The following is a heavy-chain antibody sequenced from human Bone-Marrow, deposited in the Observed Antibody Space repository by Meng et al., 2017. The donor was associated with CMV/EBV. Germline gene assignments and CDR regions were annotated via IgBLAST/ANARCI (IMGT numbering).Heavy chain of an antibody. V-gene: IGHV3-7*01. Sequence: GGSLRLSCAASGFTFSSYWMSWVRQAPGKGLEWVANIKQDGSEKYYVDSVKGRFTISRDNAKNSLYLQMNSLRAEDTAVYYCASTSDSSGYYPGYWGQGTLVTVYS. CDR3: ASTSDSSGYYPGY. D-gene: IGHD3-22*01. J-gene: IGHJ4*02. CDR2: IKQDGSEK. CDR1: GFTFSSYW.